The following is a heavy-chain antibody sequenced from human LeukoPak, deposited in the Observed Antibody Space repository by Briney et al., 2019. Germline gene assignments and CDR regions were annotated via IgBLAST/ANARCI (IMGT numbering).Heavy chain of an antibody. CDR2: ISAYNGNT. J-gene: IGHJ4*02. CDR1: GYTFTIYG. Sequence: ASVTVSCTASGYTFTIYGISWVRQAPGQGLEWMGWISAYNGNTNYAQKLQGRVTMTTDTSTSTAYMELRSLRSDDTAVYYCARDPLGYCSSTSCHPRGEIDYWGQGTLVTVSS. CDR3: ARDPLGYCSSTSCHPRGEIDY. D-gene: IGHD2-2*01. V-gene: IGHV1-18*01.